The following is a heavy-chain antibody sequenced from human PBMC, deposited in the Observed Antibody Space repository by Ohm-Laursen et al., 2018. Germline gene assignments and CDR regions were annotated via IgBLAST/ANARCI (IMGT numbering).Heavy chain of an antibody. CDR3: AKKYTAMNAFDI. CDR1: GFTFSNYA. Sequence: SLRLSCAASGFTFSNYAMSWVRQAPGKGLEWVSGISGSGGSTYYADSVKGRFTISRDNSKNTLYLQMNSLRAEGTAVYYCAKKYTAMNAFDIWGQGTMVTVSS. CDR2: ISGSGGST. J-gene: IGHJ3*02. D-gene: IGHD5-18*01. V-gene: IGHV3-23*01.